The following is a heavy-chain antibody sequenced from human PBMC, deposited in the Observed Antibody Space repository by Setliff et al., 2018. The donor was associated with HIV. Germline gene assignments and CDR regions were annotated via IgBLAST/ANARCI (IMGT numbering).Heavy chain of an antibody. Sequence: PSETLSLTCAVSGYSISSGYYWGWIRQPPGRGLEWIGSTYHSGNTYYNPSLKSRVTISVDTSKNQFSLRLSSVTAADTAVYYCARSTVGAGASFPWGRGILVTVSS. D-gene: IGHD1-26*01. J-gene: IGHJ5*02. CDR1: GYSISSGYY. CDR2: TYHSGNT. V-gene: IGHV4-38-2*01. CDR3: ARSTVGAGASFP.